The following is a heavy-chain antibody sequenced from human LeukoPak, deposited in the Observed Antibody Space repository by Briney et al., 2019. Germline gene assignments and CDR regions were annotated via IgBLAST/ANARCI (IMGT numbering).Heavy chain of an antibody. Sequence: GASVKVSCKASGGTFSSYAISWVRQAPGQGLEWMGRIIPILGIANYAQKFQGRVTITADKSTSTAYMELSSLRSEDTAVYYCAREPSSWYFARAFDIWGQGTMVTVSS. V-gene: IGHV1-69*04. J-gene: IGHJ3*02. CDR2: IIPILGIA. CDR3: AREPSSWYFARAFDI. D-gene: IGHD6-13*01. CDR1: GGTFSSYA.